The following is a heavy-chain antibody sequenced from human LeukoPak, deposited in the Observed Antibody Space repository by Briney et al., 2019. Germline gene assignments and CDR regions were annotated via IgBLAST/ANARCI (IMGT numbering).Heavy chain of an antibody. CDR2: IGTVGDT. V-gene: IGHV3-13*01. CDR3: AREMGDKYSSSWALDL. CDR1: GFTFSNSD. J-gene: IGHJ2*01. D-gene: IGHD6-13*01. Sequence: GGSLRLSCAASGFTFSNSDMHWVRQAAGKGLEWVSAIGTVGDTYYPDSVKGRFTISRENAKNSLYLQMNSLRAGDTAVYYCAREMGDKYSSSWALDLWGRGTLVTVSS.